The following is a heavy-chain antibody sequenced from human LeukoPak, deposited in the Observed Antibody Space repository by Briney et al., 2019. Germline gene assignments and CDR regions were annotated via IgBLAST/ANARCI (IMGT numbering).Heavy chain of an antibody. Sequence: PSETLSLTCTVSGGSISSYYWSWIRQPPGKGLEWIGYIYYSGSTNYNPSLKSRVTISVDTSKNQFSLKLSSVTAADTAVYYCARDGNHRAVEDAFDIWGQGTMVTVSP. CDR1: GGSISSYY. V-gene: IGHV4-59*01. CDR2: IYYSGST. D-gene: IGHD6-19*01. CDR3: ARDGNHRAVEDAFDI. J-gene: IGHJ3*02.